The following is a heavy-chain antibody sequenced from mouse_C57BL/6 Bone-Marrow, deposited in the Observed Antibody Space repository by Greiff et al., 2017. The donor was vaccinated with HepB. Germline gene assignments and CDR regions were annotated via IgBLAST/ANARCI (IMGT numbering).Heavy chain of an antibody. CDR2: IDPEDGDT. V-gene: IGHV14-1*01. CDR3: TTLGYYGSSPYWYFDV. Sequence: VQLQQSGAELVRPGASVKLSCTASGFNIKDYYMHWVKQRPEQGLEWIGRIDPEDGDTEYAPKFQGKATMTADTSSSEAYLQLSSLTSEDTAVYYCTTLGYYGSSPYWYFDVWGTGTTVTVSS. J-gene: IGHJ1*03. D-gene: IGHD1-1*01. CDR1: GFNIKDYY.